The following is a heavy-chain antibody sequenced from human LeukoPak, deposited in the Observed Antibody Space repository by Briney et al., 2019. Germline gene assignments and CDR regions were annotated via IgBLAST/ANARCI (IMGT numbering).Heavy chain of an antibody. Sequence: GESLKISCKASGYSFTTYWIAWVRQMPGKSLEWMGIIYPGDSDTRYSPSFQGQVTISAHKSISTAYLQWSSLQASDTAMYYCARRAYTYDYRYGMDVWGQGTTVTVSS. CDR1: GYSFTTYW. CDR2: IYPGDSDT. CDR3: ARRAYTYDYRYGMDV. V-gene: IGHV5-51*01. J-gene: IGHJ6*02. D-gene: IGHD5-18*01.